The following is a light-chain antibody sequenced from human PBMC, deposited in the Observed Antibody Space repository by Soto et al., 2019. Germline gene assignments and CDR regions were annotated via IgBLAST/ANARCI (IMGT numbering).Light chain of an antibody. CDR3: AAWDDNLNAWV. CDR1: SSNIESNT. V-gene: IGLV1-44*01. J-gene: IGLJ3*02. CDR2: TNS. Sequence: QSVLTQAPSASGTPGQRVTISCSGSSSNIESNTVNWYQKIPGAAPKLLIYTNSHRPSGVPDRFSGSKSGTSASLVISDLQSEDDADYYCAAWDDNLNAWVFGGGTQLTVL.